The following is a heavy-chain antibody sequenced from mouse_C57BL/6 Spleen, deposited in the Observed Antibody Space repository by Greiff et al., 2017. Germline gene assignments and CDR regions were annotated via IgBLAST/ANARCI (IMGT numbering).Heavy chain of an antibody. D-gene: IGHD2-4*01. CDR3: TRDGGYDYDDGYFDY. Sequence: DVMLVESGEGLVKPGGSLKISCAASGFTFSSYAMSWVRQTPEKRLEWVAYISSGGDYIYYADNVKGRFTISRDNARNTLYLQMSSLKSEDTAMYYCTRDGGYDYDDGYFDYWGQGTTLTFSS. J-gene: IGHJ2*01. CDR2: ISSGGDYI. CDR1: GFTFSSYA. V-gene: IGHV5-9-1*02.